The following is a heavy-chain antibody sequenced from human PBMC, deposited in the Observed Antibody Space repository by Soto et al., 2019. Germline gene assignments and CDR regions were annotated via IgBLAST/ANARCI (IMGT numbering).Heavy chain of an antibody. CDR2: INPSGGYT. CDR3: ARARNYFHY. V-gene: IGHV1-46*01. J-gene: IGHJ4*02. CDR1: GYTFTSYY. Sequence: XLGQVSCKASGYTFTSYYMHWVRQAPGQGLEWMGIINPSGGYTSYAQKFQGRVTMTRDTSTRTVYMEMSSLRSEDTAVYYCARARNYFHYWGQGTLGTASP.